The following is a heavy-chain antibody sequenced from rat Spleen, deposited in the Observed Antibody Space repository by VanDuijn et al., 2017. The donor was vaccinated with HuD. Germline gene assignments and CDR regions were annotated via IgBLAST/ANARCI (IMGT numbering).Heavy chain of an antibody. J-gene: IGHJ1*01. D-gene: IGHD1-6*01. Sequence: EVQLQESGPGLVKPSQSLSLTCSVTFYSVTSSYRWSWIRKFPGNKLEWMGYINSAGSTNYNPSLKSRISITRDTSKNQFFLQVNSVTTEDTATYNCARAYSGYCYFDFWGPEPWSPCPQ. CDR1: FYSVTSSYR. CDR3: ARAYSGYCYFDF. V-gene: IGHV3-3*01. CDR2: INSAGST.